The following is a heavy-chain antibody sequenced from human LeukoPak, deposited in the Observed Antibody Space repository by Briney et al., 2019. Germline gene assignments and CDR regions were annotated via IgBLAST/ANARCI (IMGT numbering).Heavy chain of an antibody. CDR3: ARDRNTIFGVVNPSYWYFDL. CDR2: IYNSGST. CDR1: GGSISSGSYY. J-gene: IGHJ2*01. D-gene: IGHD3-3*01. V-gene: IGHV4-61*02. Sequence: PSETLSLTCTVSGGSISSGSYYWSWIRQPAGKVLEWIGRIYNSGSTNYNPSLKSRVTISVDTSKNQFSLKLSSVTAADTAVYYCARDRNTIFGVVNPSYWYFDLWGRGTLVTVSS.